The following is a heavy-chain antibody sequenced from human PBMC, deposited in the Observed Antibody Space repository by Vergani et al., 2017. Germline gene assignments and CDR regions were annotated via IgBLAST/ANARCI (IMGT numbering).Heavy chain of an antibody. J-gene: IGHJ6*02. CDR2: INPNSGGT. CDR3: ARVVLVLEFVGMDV. V-gene: IGHV1-2*02. CDR1: GYTFIGYY. D-gene: IGHD3-3*01. Sequence: QVQLVQSGAEVKKPGASVKVSCKASGYTFIGYYMHWVRQAPGQGLEWMGWINPNSGGTTYAQKFQGRVTMTRDTSISTAYMELSRLRSDDTAVYYCARVVLVLEFVGMDVWGQGTTVTVSS.